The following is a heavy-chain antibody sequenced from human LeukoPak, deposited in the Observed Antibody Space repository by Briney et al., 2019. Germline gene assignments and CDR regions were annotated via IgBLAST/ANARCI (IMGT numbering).Heavy chain of an antibody. D-gene: IGHD3-3*01. CDR3: AREAYDFWSGYYYGPYYYYGMDV. Sequence: GGSLRLSCAASGFTFSSFGMNWVRQAPGKGLEWVSYIGSSSSTIYYADSVKGRFTISRDNAKNSLYLQMNSLRAEDTAVYYCAREAYDFWSGYYYGPYYYYGMDVWGQGTTVTVSS. J-gene: IGHJ6*02. CDR1: GFTFSSFG. CDR2: IGSSSSTI. V-gene: IGHV3-48*04.